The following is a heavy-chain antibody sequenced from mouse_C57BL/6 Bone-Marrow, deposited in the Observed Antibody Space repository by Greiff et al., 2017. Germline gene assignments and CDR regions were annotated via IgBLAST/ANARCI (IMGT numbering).Heavy chain of an antibody. Sequence: VMLVESGPGLVQPSQSLSITCTVSGFSLPSYGVHWVRQSPGKGLEWLGVIWSGGSTDYNAAFISRLSISKDNSKSQVFFKMNSLQADDTAIYYCAREGDGSSPHWYFDVWGTGTTVTVSS. CDR2: IWSGGST. CDR1: GFSLPSYG. J-gene: IGHJ1*03. CDR3: AREGDGSSPHWYFDV. V-gene: IGHV2-2*01. D-gene: IGHD1-1*01.